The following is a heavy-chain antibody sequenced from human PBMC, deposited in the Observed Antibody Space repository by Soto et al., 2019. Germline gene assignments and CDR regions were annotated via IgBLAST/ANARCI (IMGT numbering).Heavy chain of an antibody. J-gene: IGHJ4*02. V-gene: IGHV1-2*02. D-gene: IGHD6-6*01. Sequence: ASVKVSCKASGYTVTNHYIPCLRPAPGQGLEWMAWINPKSGGTNHAQKFQGRVTMTRDTSISTAYMELSSLRSDDTAVYYCARDLYSTSARTPAGWGQGSLVTVSS. CDR2: INPKSGGT. CDR1: GYTVTNHY. CDR3: ARDLYSTSARTPAG.